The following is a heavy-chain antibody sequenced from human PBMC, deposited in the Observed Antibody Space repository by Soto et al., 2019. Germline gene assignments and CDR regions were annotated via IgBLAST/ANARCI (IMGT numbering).Heavy chain of an antibody. CDR3: ITDDPINKC. CDR2: IKSYTNGGTT. CDR1: GFTFSNAW. V-gene: IGHV3-15*01. J-gene: IGHJ4*02. Sequence: GGSLRLSCAASGFTFSNAWMSWVRQAPGKGLEWVGRIKSYTNGGTTDYAAPVKSRFAISRDDSKNTLYLQMNSLKTEDAGVCYCITDDPINKCWGQGAMVTVSS.